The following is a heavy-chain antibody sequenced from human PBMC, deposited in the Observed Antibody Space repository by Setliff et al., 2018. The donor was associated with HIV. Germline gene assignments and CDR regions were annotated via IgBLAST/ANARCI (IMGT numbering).Heavy chain of an antibody. CDR2: IYTSGST. D-gene: IGHD3-10*01. CDR1: GGSVSSGSYY. V-gene: IGHV4-61*02. CDR3: AISTSGVSGSYPAHAFDI. Sequence: SETLSLTCTVSGGSVSSGSYYWSWIRQPAGKALEWIGRIYTSGSTNYNPSLESRISISLDTSKNQLSLKLSSVTAADTAVYYCAISTSGVSGSYPAHAFDIWGQGTMVTVSS. J-gene: IGHJ3*02.